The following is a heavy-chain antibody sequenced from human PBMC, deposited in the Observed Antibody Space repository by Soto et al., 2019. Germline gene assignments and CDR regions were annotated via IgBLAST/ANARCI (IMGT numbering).Heavy chain of an antibody. CDR3: AKDTLSSNYGDYGGVGAFDI. V-gene: IGHV3-9*01. D-gene: IGHD4-17*01. CDR1: GFTFDDYA. CDR2: ISWNSGSI. Sequence: EVQLVESGGGLVQPGRSLRLSCAASGFTFDDYAMHWVRQAPGKGLEWVSGISWNSGSIGYVDSVKGRFTISRDNAKNSLYLQMNSLRAEDTALYYCAKDTLSSNYGDYGGVGAFDIWGQGTMVTVSS. J-gene: IGHJ3*02.